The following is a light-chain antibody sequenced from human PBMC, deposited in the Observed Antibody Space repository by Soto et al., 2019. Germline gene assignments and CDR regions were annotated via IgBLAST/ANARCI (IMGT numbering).Light chain of an antibody. Sequence: QSVLTQPPSASGTPGQRVTMSCSGSGSNIGPNYVYWFQKFPGTAPKLLIYNNDQRPSGVPDRFSGSKSGTSASLDISGLRSEDEADYYCAAWDDSLSGRVFGGGTKVTVL. J-gene: IGLJ3*02. CDR2: NND. CDR1: GSNIGPNY. CDR3: AAWDDSLSGRV. V-gene: IGLV1-47*02.